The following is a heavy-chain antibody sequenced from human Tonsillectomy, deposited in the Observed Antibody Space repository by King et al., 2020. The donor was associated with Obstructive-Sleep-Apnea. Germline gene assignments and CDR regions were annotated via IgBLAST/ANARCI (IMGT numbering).Heavy chain of an antibody. V-gene: IGHV3-23*04. Sequence: VQLVESGGGLVQPGGSLRLSCAASGFTFSSYAMSWVRQAPGKGLEWVSAIGGSGGSTYYADSVKGRFTISRDNSKNTLYLQMNSLRAEDTAVYYCAKVLYDILTGYYTYYYYGMDVWGQGTTVTVSS. CDR3: AKVLYDILTGYYTYYYYGMDV. CDR2: IGGSGGST. J-gene: IGHJ6*02. CDR1: GFTFSSYA. D-gene: IGHD3-9*01.